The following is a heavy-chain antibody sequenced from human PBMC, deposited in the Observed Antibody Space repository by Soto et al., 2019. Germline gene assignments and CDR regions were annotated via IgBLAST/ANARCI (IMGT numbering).Heavy chain of an antibody. V-gene: IGHV1-69*06. CDR2: IIPIFGTA. CDR3: ARADYGGNYFDY. D-gene: IGHD4-17*01. CDR1: GGTFSSYA. Sequence: ASVKVSCKASGGTFSSYAISWVRQAPGQGLEWMGGIIPIFGTANYAQKFQGRVTITADKSTSTAYMELSSLRSEDTAVYYCARADYGGNYFDYWGQGTLVTVSS. J-gene: IGHJ4*02.